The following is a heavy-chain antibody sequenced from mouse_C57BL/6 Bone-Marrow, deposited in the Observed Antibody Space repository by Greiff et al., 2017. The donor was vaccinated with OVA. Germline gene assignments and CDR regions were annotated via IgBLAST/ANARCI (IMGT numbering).Heavy chain of an antibody. CDR3: ARSDGYYPYWYFDV. V-gene: IGHV1-61*01. J-gene: IGHJ1*03. CDR2: IYPSDSET. CDR1: GYTFTSYW. D-gene: IGHD2-3*01. Sequence: QVQLKQPGAELVRPGSSVKLSCKASGYTFTSYWMDWVKQRPGQGLEWIGNIYPSDSETHYNQKFKDKATLTVDKSSSTAYMQLSSLTSEDSAVYYCARSDGYYPYWYFDVWGTGTTVTVSS.